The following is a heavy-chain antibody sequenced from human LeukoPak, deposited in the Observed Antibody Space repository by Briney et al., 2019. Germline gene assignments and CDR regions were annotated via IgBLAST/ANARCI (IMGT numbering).Heavy chain of an antibody. Sequence: GGSLRLSCAASGFTFSTYTMNWVRQAPGKGLEWVSSISRSTSYIYYADSVKGRFTISRDNAKNSLYLQMNSLRAEDTAVYYCARDYAKLGYCSGSSCPDAFDVWGQGTMVTVSS. D-gene: IGHD2-2*03. J-gene: IGHJ3*01. CDR1: GFTFSTYT. CDR2: ISRSTSYI. V-gene: IGHV3-21*01. CDR3: ARDYAKLGYCSGSSCPDAFDV.